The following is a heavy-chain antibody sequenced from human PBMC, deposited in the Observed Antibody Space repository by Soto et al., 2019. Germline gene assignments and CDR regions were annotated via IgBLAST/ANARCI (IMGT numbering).Heavy chain of an antibody. CDR3: ARGDCSGGSCYGIDV. CDR2: IGNTLDTI. Sequence: EVQLVESGGGLVKPGRSLRLSCAASGFSFSGHTMNWVRQAPGKGLEWVAYIGNTLDTIYYADSVKGRFIISRDDAMKSVFLHMSSLRDDDTAVYYCARGDCSGGSCYGIDVWGRGTTVTVSS. J-gene: IGHJ6*02. D-gene: IGHD2-15*01. V-gene: IGHV3-48*02. CDR1: GFSFSGHT.